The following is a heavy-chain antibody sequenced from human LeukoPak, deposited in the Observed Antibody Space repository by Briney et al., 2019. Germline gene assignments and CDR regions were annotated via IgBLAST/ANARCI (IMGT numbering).Heavy chain of an antibody. Sequence: GGSLRLSCTASGFTFSSYNMNWVRQAPGKGLEWVAVISYDGSNKYYADSVKGRFTISRDNSKNTLYLQMNSLRAEDTAVYYCASIYYDFWSGYYPHAFDYWGQGTLVTVSS. CDR2: ISYDGSNK. V-gene: IGHV3-30*03. J-gene: IGHJ4*02. CDR3: ASIYYDFWSGYYPHAFDY. D-gene: IGHD3-3*01. CDR1: GFTFSSYN.